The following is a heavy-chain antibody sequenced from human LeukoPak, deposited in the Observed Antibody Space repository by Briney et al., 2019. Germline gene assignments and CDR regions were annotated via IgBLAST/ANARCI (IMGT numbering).Heavy chain of an antibody. Sequence: GGSLRLSCAASGFTFSSYAMSWVRQAPGKGLERVSAISGSGGSTYYGDSVKDRFTISRDNSKNTLYLQMNSLRAEDTAVYYCAKDGSRYSSGWTHYYFDYWGQGTLVTVSS. V-gene: IGHV3-23*01. CDR3: AKDGSRYSSGWTHYYFDY. D-gene: IGHD6-19*01. CDR2: ISGSGGST. J-gene: IGHJ4*02. CDR1: GFTFSSYA.